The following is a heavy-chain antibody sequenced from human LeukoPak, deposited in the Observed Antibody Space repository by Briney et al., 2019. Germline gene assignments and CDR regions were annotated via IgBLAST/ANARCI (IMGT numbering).Heavy chain of an antibody. CDR1: GGSFSGYY. J-gene: IGHJ4*02. V-gene: IGHV4-34*01. CDR3: AREGRIAAAGTLDY. Sequence: SETLSLTCAVYGGSFSGYYWSWIRQPPGKGLEWIGYIYHSGSTYYNPSLKSRVTISVDRSKNQFSLKLSSVTAADTAVYYCAREGRIAAAGTLDYWGQGTLVTVSS. CDR2: IYHSGST. D-gene: IGHD6-13*01.